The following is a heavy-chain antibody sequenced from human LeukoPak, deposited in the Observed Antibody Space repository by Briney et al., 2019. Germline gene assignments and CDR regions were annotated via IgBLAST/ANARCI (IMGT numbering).Heavy chain of an antibody. D-gene: IGHD2-2*01. J-gene: IGHJ4*02. Sequence: PGGSLRLSCAASGFTFSSYEMNWVRQAPGKGLEWVSYISSSGSTIYYADSVKGRFTISRDNAKNSLYLHMDSLRAEDTAVYYCARDEKVVPASFDYWGQGTLVTVSS. CDR1: GFTFSSYE. CDR3: ARDEKVVPASFDY. CDR2: ISSSGSTI. V-gene: IGHV3-48*03.